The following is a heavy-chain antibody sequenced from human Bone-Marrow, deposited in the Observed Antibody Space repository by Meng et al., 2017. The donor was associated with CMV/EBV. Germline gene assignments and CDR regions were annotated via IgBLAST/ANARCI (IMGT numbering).Heavy chain of an antibody. Sequence: GESLKISCAASGFTFSSYAMHWVRQAPGKGLEWVGRAGNKANRYTTEYAASVTGRFTFSRDDSENSLYLQMNSLKSEDTAVYYCTKGYSGVDIYAFDVWGHGTLVTVSS. J-gene: IGHJ3*01. CDR3: TKGYSGVDIYAFDV. CDR2: AGNKANRYTT. V-gene: IGHV3-72*01. CDR1: GFTFSSYA. D-gene: IGHD1-26*01.